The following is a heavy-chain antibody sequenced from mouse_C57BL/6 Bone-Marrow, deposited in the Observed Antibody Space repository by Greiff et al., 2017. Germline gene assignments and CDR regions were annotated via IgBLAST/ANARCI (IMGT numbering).Heavy chain of an antibody. V-gene: IGHV1-82*01. CDR2: IYPGDGDT. CDR3: ARSRRLFAY. J-gene: IGHJ3*01. CDR1: GYAFSSSW. Sequence: QVQLQQSGPELVKPGASVKISCKASGYAFSSSWMNWVQQGPGKGLEWIGRIYPGDGDTNYNGKFKGKATLTADKSSSTAYMQLSSLTSEDSAVYFCARSRRLFAYWGQGTLVTVSA. D-gene: IGHD1-1*01.